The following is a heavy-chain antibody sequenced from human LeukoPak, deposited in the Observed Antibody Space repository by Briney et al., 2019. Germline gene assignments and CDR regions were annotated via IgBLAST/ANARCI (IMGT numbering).Heavy chain of an antibody. V-gene: IGHV1-24*01. CDR2: FDPEDGET. CDR1: GYTLTELS. J-gene: IGHJ3*02. Sequence: GASVKVSCKVSGYTLTELSMHWVRQAPGKGLEWMGGFDPEDGETIYAQKFQGRVTMTEDTSTDTAYMELSSLRSEDTAVYYCATLGRYSSSWLDAFDIWGQATMVTVSP. D-gene: IGHD6-13*01. CDR3: ATLGRYSSSWLDAFDI.